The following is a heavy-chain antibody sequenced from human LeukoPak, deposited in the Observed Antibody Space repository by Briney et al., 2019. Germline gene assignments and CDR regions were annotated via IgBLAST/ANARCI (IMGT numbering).Heavy chain of an antibody. J-gene: IGHJ5*02. D-gene: IGHD1-14*01. CDR1: GGSISSSSYY. Sequence: SETLSLTCTVSGGSISSSSYYWGWIRQPPGKGLEWIGYIYYSGSTNYNPSLKSRVTISVDTSKNQFSLKLSSVTAADTAVYYCARSGPALWFDPWGQGTLVTVSS. V-gene: IGHV4-61*05. CDR3: ARSGPALWFDP. CDR2: IYYSGST.